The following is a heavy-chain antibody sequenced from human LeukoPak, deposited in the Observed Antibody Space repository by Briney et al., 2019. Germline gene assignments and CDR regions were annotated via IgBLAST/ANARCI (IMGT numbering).Heavy chain of an antibody. Sequence: VKVSCKASGYTFTGYGISWVRQAPGQGLEWMGWISAYGGNTNYAQKLQGRVTMTTDTSTSTAYMELRSLRSDDTAVYYCARHCSSTSCYRGVDYWGQGTLVTVSS. D-gene: IGHD2-2*02. V-gene: IGHV1-18*01. CDR3: ARHCSSTSCYRGVDY. CDR2: ISAYGGNT. CDR1: GYTFTGYG. J-gene: IGHJ4*02.